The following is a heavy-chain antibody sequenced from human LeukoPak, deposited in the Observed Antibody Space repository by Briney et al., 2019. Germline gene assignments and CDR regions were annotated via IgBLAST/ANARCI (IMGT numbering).Heavy chain of an antibody. V-gene: IGHV4-39*01. CDR2: IYYSGST. Sequence: PSETLSLTCTVSGGSISSSSYYWGWIRQPPGKGLEWIGSIYYSGSTYYNPSLKSRVTISVDTSKNQFSLKLSSVTAADTAVYYCARLSDYNLTGDIWGQGTMVTVSS. CDR3: ARLSDYNLTGDI. J-gene: IGHJ3*02. CDR1: GGSISSSSYY. D-gene: IGHD5-12*01.